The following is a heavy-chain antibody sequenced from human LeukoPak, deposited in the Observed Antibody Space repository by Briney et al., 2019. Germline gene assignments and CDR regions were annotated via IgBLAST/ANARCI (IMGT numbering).Heavy chain of an antibody. CDR3: ARDDVYDSNAEYFQH. Sequence: SETLSLTCTDSGGSISSSSYYWGWIRQPPGKGLEWIGSIYYSGSTYYNPSLKSRVTISVDTSKNQFSLKLSSVTAADTAVYYCARDDVYDSNAEYFQHWGQGTLVTVSS. CDR1: GGSISSSSYY. V-gene: IGHV4-39*07. CDR2: IYYSGST. D-gene: IGHD3-22*01. J-gene: IGHJ1*01.